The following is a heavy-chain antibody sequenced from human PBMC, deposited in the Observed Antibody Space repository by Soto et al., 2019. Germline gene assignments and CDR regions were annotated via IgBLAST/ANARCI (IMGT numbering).Heavy chain of an antibody. V-gene: IGHV1-18*01. D-gene: IGHD2-15*01. J-gene: IGHJ4*02. CDR1: GYTFSSYG. CDR3: ARAWYCSGGSCYMDY. Sequence: ASVKVSCKASGYTFSSYGISWVRQAPGQELEWMGWISAYNGNTKYTQNLQGRVTMTTDTSASTAYMELRSLRSDDTAVYYCARAWYCSGGSCYMDYWGQGTLVTVSS. CDR2: ISAYNGNT.